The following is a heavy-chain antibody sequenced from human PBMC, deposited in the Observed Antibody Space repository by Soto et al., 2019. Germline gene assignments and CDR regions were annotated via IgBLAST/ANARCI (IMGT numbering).Heavy chain of an antibody. CDR3: ARGLRYYGSGSYYLSWDYYYYYYMDV. D-gene: IGHD3-10*01. CDR1: GYTFASYD. Sequence: ASVKVSCKASGYTFASYDINWVRQATGQGLEWMGWMNPNSGNTGYAQKFQGRVTMTRNTSISTAYMELSSLRSEDTAVYYCARGLRYYGSGSYYLSWDYYYYYYMDVWGKGTTVTVSS. V-gene: IGHV1-8*01. J-gene: IGHJ6*03. CDR2: MNPNSGNT.